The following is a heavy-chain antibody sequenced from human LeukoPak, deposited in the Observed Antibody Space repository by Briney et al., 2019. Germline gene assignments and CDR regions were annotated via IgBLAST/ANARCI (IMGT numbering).Heavy chain of an antibody. V-gene: IGHV4-34*01. CDR2: INHSGST. J-gene: IGHJ3*02. CDR3: AREGGLPPDDAFDI. D-gene: IGHD1-14*01. CDR1: GGSFSGYY. Sequence: SETLSLTCAVYGGSFSGYYWSWIRQPPGKGLEWIGEINHSGSTNYNPSLKSRVTISVDTSKNQFSLKLSSVTAADTAVYYCAREGGLPPDDAFDIWGQGTMVTVSS.